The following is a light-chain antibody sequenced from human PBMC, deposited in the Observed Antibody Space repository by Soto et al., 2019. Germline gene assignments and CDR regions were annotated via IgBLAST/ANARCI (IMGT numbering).Light chain of an antibody. J-gene: IGKJ5*01. CDR1: QSISSW. Sequence: GDRVTITCRASQSISSWLAWYQQKPGKAPKLLIYAASSLQSGVPSRFSGSGSGTDFTLTISSLQPEDFATYYCQQSYSSLITFGQGTRLEIK. CDR3: QQSYSSLIT. V-gene: IGKV1-39*01. CDR2: AAS.